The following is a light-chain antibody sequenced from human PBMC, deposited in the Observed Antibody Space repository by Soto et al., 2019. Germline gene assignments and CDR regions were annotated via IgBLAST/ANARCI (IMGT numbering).Light chain of an antibody. Sequence: EFVLTQSPGTLSLSPGERATLSCRASQSVTNNYLAWYQQKTGQAPMLLIYGASSRVIGISDRFSGSGSGTDFTLTISRLEPEDFAMYYCQQYGSLWTFGQGTKVEFK. CDR3: QQYGSLWT. CDR2: GAS. J-gene: IGKJ1*01. V-gene: IGKV3-20*01. CDR1: QSVTNNY.